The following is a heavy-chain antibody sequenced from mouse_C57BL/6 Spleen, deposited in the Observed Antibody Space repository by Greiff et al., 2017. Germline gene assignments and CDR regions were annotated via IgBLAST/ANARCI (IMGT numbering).Heavy chain of an antibody. V-gene: IGHV1-55*01. CDR1: GYTFTSYW. D-gene: IGHD1-1*01. CDR2: IYPGSGST. J-gene: IGHJ2*01. CDR3: ARPIYYYGSKGY. Sequence: QVQLQQSGAELVKPGASVKMSCKASGYTFTSYWITWVKQRPGQGLEWIGDIYPGSGSTNYNEKFKSKATLTVDTSSSTAYMQLSSLTSEDSAVYYCARPIYYYGSKGYWGQGTTLTVSS.